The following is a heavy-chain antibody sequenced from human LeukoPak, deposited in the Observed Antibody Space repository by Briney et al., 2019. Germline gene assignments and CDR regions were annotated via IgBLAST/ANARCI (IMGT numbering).Heavy chain of an antibody. V-gene: IGHV3-43*01. D-gene: IGHD3-3*01. CDR3: AKGGRFLEWLLYTWFDP. CDR2: ISWDGGST. Sequence: GGSLRLSCAASGFTFDDYTMHWVRQAPGKGLEWVSLISWDGGSTYYADSVKGRFTISRDNSKNSLYLQMNSLRTEDTALYYCAKGGRFLEWLLYTWFDPWGQGTLVTVSS. CDR1: GFTFDDYT. J-gene: IGHJ5*02.